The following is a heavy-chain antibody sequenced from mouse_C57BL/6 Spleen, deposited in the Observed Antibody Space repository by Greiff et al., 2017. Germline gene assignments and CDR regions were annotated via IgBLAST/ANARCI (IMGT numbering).Heavy chain of an antibody. CDR1: GYTFTSYW. CDR2: IDPSDSST. V-gene: IGHV1-50*01. J-gene: IGHJ1*03. CDR3: ARNYYGHWYFEV. Sequence: QVQLQQPGAELVKPGASVKLSCKASGYTFTSYWMQWVKQRPGQGLEWIGEIDPSDSSTNYNQKFKGKATLTVDTSSSTAYMQLSSLTSEDSAVYYCARNYYGHWYFEVWGTGTTVTVSS. D-gene: IGHD1-1*01.